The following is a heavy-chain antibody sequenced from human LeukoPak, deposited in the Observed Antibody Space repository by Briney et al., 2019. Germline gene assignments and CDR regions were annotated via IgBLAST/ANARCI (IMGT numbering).Heavy chain of an antibody. J-gene: IGHJ4*02. D-gene: IGHD6-19*01. CDR2: ISESSGNT. V-gene: IGHV3-23*01. CDR1: GFTFSSYA. Sequence: GGSLRLSCAASGFTFSSYAMSWVRQAPGKGLEWVSAISESSGNTYYADSVKGRFTISRDNSRNTLYLQMNTLRAEDTAVYYCANEIRSGWYGLWDYWGQGTLVTVSS. CDR3: ANEIRSGWYGLWDY.